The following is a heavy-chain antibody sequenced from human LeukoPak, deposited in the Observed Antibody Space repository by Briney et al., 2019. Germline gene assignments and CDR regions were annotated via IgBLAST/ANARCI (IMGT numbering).Heavy chain of an antibody. CDR2: INPNSGGT. V-gene: IGHV1-2*06. Sequence: ASVKVSCKASGYTFTGYYMHWVRQAPGQGLEWMGRINPNSGGTNYAQKFRGRVTMTRDTSISTAYMELSRLRSDDTAVYYCARPNPGIAAAGTPGGFDPWGQGTLVTVSS. D-gene: IGHD6-13*01. CDR1: GYTFTGYY. CDR3: ARPNPGIAAAGTPGGFDP. J-gene: IGHJ5*02.